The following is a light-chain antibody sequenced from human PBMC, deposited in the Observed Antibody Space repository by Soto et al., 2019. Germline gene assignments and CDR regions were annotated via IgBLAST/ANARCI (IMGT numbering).Light chain of an antibody. V-gene: IGLV2-8*01. J-gene: IGLJ3*02. CDR2: EVS. CDR3: SSYAGSDNWV. CDR1: SGDVGGYNY. Sequence: QSALTQPPSASGSPGQSVAISCTGTSGDVGGYNYVSWYQQHPGKAPKLMIYEVSKRPSGVPDRFSGSKSGNTASLTVSGLKPEDEADYYCSSYAGSDNWVFGGGTKLTVL.